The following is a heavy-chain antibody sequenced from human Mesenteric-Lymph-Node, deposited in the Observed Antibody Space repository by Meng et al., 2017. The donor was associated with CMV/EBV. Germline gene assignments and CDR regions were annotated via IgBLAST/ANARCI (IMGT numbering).Heavy chain of an antibody. V-gene: IGHV1-18*03. CDR3: ARDRIYFGADAFDI. D-gene: IGHD2-21*01. Sequence: GGSLRLSCKASGYTFTTYGISWVRQAPGQGLEWMGWVSSYNGNTKYAQRFQGRVTMTTDTSATTAYMELRSLRYDDMAVYYCARDRIYFGADAFDIWGQGTLVTVSS. CDR2: VSSYNGNT. CDR1: GYTFTTYG. J-gene: IGHJ3*02.